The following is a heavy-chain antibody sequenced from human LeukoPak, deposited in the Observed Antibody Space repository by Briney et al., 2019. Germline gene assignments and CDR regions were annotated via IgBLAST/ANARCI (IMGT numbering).Heavy chain of an antibody. D-gene: IGHD3-3*01. CDR3: ARAESVYYMDV. V-gene: IGHV3-21*01. CDR2: ISSSSSYI. J-gene: IGHJ6*03. CDR1: GFTFSSYS. Sequence: GGSLRLSCAASGFTFSSYSMNWVRQAPGKGLEWVSSISSSSSYIYYADSVKGRFTISRDNAKNSLYLQMNSLRAEDTAVYYCARAESVYYMDVWGKGTTVTVSS.